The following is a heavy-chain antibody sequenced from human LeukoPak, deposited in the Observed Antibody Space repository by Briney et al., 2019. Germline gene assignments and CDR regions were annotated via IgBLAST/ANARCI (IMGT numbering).Heavy chain of an antibody. Sequence: NASETLSLTCAVYGGSFSGYYWSWIRQPPGKGLEWIGEINHSGSTNYNPSLKSRVTISVGTSKNQFSLKLSSVTAADTAVYYCARASKGGYSYVRRAFDIWGQGTMVTVSS. CDR1: GGSFSGYY. CDR3: ARASKGGYSYVRRAFDI. V-gene: IGHV4-34*01. D-gene: IGHD5-18*01. CDR2: INHSGST. J-gene: IGHJ3*02.